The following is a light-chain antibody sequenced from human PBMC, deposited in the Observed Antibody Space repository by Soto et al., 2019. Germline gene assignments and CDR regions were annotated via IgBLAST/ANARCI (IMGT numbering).Light chain of an antibody. CDR1: QSVSSK. CDR3: QQRSNWPQTWT. CDR2: GAS. Sequence: EIWMTQYPATLSVSPGERATLSCGAGQSVSSKLAWYQQKTGQATRLLIYGASTRATGIPARLSGSGSGKEFTLTISSLQSEDFAVYYCQQRSNWPQTWTFGQGTKVDIK. J-gene: IGKJ1*01. V-gene: IGKV3-15*01.